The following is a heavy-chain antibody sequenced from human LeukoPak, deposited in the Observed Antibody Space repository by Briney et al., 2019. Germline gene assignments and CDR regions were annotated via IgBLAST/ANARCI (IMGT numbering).Heavy chain of an antibody. J-gene: IGHJ4*02. D-gene: IGHD5-12*01. CDR3: AKEGKHIVAAITRGLDY. CDR2: ISYDGSNK. V-gene: IGHV3-30*18. CDR1: GFTFSSYG. Sequence: GGSLRLSCAASGFTFSSYGMHWVRQAPGKGLEWVAVISYDGSNKYYADSVKGRFTISRDNSKNTLYLQMNSLRAEDTAVYYCAKEGKHIVAAITRGLDYWGQGTLVTVSS.